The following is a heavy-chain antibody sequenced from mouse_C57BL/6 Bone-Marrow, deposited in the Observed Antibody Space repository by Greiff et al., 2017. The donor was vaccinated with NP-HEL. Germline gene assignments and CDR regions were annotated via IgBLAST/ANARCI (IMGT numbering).Heavy chain of an antibody. D-gene: IGHD1-1*01. CDR1: GFNIKDDY. J-gene: IGHJ2*01. Sequence: VQLKQSGAELVRPGASVKLSCTASGFNIKDDYMHWVKQRPEQGLEWIGWIDPENGDTEYASKFQGKATITADTSSNTAYLQLSSLTSEDTAVYYCTTLYYYGSTGHFDYWGQGTTLTVSS. V-gene: IGHV14-4*01. CDR3: TTLYYYGSTGHFDY. CDR2: IDPENGDT.